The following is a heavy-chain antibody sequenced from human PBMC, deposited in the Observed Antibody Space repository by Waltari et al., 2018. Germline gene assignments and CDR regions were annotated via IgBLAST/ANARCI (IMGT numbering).Heavy chain of an antibody. V-gene: IGHV4-38-2*02. J-gene: IGHJ4*02. CDR1: GYSLRGDYL. Sequence: QVQLQESGPGLVKPSEPLSLTCIVSGYSLRGDYLWGWIRQPPGKGLEWIGTVDHSGNTYYNPSFKTRVTISVDTSKNQFSLKLSSVTAADTAVYYCARVLVRGGNDYWGQGTLVTVSS. CDR3: ARVLVRGGNDY. CDR2: VDHSGNT. D-gene: IGHD2-15*01.